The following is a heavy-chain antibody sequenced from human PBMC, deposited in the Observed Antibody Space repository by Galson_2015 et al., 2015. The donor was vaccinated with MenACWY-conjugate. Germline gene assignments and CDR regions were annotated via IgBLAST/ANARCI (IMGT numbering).Heavy chain of an antibody. J-gene: IGHJ2*01. CDR1: GFTFSSYW. CDR3: ARELRNYWYFDL. Sequence: SLRLSCAASGFTFSSYWMHWVRQAPGKGLVWVSRINTDESLTTYADSVMGRFTISRDNAKNTLYLQMNSLRAEDTAVYYCARELRNYWYFDLWGRGTLVSVSS. CDR2: INTDESLT. V-gene: IGHV3-74*03.